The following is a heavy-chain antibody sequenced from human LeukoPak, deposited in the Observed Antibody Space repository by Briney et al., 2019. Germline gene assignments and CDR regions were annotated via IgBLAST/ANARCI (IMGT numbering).Heavy chain of an antibody. V-gene: IGHV1-8*01. D-gene: IGHD1-26*01. CDR3: ARARHIGSSTDALDI. CDR2: MNPNSGNT. Sequence: ASVKVSCKASGYTFTSYDINWVRQATGQGLEWMGWMNPNSGNTGYAQKFQGRVTMTTDPSTSTAYMELRSLRSDDTAVYYCARARHIGSSTDALDIWGQGTMVTVSS. CDR1: GYTFTSYD. J-gene: IGHJ3*02.